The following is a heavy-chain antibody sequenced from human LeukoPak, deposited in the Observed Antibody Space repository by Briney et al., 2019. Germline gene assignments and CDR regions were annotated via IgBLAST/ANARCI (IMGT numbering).Heavy chain of an antibody. CDR1: GYTFTGYY. CDR2: INPNSGGT. CDR3: ARDRINKGDWLFFY. V-gene: IGHV1-2*02. D-gene: IGHD3-9*01. J-gene: IGHJ4*02. Sequence: ASVKVSCKASGYTFTGYYLHWVRQAPGQGLEWMGWINPNSGGTNYAQRFQGRISMTRDTSISTAYMELRSLRSDDTAVYYCARDRINKGDWLFFYWGQGTLVTVSS.